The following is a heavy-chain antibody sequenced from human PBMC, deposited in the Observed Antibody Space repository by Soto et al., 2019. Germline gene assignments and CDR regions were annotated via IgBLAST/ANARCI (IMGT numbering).Heavy chain of an antibody. J-gene: IGHJ3*02. Sequence: PGGSLRLSCAASGFTFSNAWMNWVRQAPGKGLEWVGRIKSKTDGGTTDYAAPVKGRFTISRDDSKNTLYLQMNSLKTEDTAVYYCTTDGPQVLRYFDTAAPNAFDIWGQGTMVTISS. CDR2: IKSKTDGGTT. V-gene: IGHV3-15*07. D-gene: IGHD3-9*01. CDR3: TTDGPQVLRYFDTAAPNAFDI. CDR1: GFTFSNAW.